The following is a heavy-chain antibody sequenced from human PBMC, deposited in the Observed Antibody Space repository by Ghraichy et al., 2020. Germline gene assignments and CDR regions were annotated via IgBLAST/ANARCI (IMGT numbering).Heavy chain of an antibody. CDR3: ARSAPTISVRGLAVDY. D-gene: IGHD3-10*01. CDR2: IKQEGNDK. CDR1: GFTFNNFW. J-gene: IGHJ4*02. V-gene: IGHV3-7*01. Sequence: GGSLRLYCAASGFTFNNFWMTWVRQAPGKGLEWVANIKQEGNDKYYLDSVKGRFTISRDNAKNSLYLQMNSLRAEDTAVYYCARSAPTISVRGLAVDYWGQGTLVTVSS.